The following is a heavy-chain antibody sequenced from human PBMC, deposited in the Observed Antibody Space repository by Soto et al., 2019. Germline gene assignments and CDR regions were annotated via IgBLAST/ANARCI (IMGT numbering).Heavy chain of an antibody. D-gene: IGHD3-10*01. CDR3: ARGGTYGSGVYTWFDP. Sequence: SETLSLTCSVTGDSIGSYSWSWIRQIPGKGLEWIGYIHYSRGTNYTPSLRSRVTISVESSKNQLSLNLTSLTAADTAVYYCARGGTYGSGVYTWFDPWGQGILVTV. CDR1: GDSIGSYS. CDR2: IHYSRGT. J-gene: IGHJ5*02. V-gene: IGHV4-59*01.